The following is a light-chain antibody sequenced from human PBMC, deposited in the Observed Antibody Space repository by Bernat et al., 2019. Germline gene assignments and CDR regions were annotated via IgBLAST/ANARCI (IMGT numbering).Light chain of an antibody. V-gene: IGKV1-5*03. CDR2: KAS. CDR3: QQYHSYPWT. CDR1: QSITNW. J-gene: IGKJ1*01. Sequence: DIQMTQSPSTLSASVGDRVTITCRASQSITNWLAWYQQKPGKAPKVLIYKASSLERGFPSRFSGSGSGTEFTLTISSLQPDDFATYYCQQYHSYPWTFGQGTKVEIK.